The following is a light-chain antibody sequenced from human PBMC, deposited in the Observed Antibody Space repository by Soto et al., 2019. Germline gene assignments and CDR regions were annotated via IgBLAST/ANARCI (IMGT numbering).Light chain of an antibody. CDR3: HQYFGTPVT. CDR1: QSVLYSSDTRNY. V-gene: IGKV4-1*01. J-gene: IGKJ4*01. CDR2: WAS. Sequence: DIVMTQSPDSLAVSLGERATINCKSSQSVLYSSDTRNYLAWYQQKPGQPPKLLIYWASTRESGVPDRFSGSGSGTDFTLTISRLRAEDVAVYYCHQYFGTPVTFGGGTKVEIK.